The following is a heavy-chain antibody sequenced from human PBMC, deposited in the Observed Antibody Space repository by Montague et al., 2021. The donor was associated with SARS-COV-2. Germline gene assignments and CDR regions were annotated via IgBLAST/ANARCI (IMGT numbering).Heavy chain of an antibody. V-gene: IGHV4-61*01. CDR1: GGSVSSANYF. CDR2: IFYSGST. D-gene: IGHD2-21*01. CDR3: ARSLSYFWFDP. Sequence: SETLSLTCTVSGGSVSSANYFWSWIRQPPGKGLEWIGYIFYSGSTNYNPSLKSRVTLSVDTSKNQFSPRLGSVTAADTAVYYCARSLSYFWFDPRGQGTLVTVSS. J-gene: IGHJ5*02.